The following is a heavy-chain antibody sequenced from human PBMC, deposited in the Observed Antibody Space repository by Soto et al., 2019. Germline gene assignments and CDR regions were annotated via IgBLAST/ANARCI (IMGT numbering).Heavy chain of an antibody. V-gene: IGHV3-15*01. CDR3: AITAMINRDSSTSFDY. Sequence: EVQLVESGGGSVKPGGSLRLSCAASGLTFSNVWMTWVRQAPGKGLEWVGRIKSKSDGETADVAAPVKARFTISREDLKNKVVLGMNRPKSEETGLYYCAITAMINRDSSTSFDYWGRGTQVTVSS. CDR1: GLTFSNVW. D-gene: IGHD5-18*01. CDR2: IKSKSDGETA. J-gene: IGHJ4*02.